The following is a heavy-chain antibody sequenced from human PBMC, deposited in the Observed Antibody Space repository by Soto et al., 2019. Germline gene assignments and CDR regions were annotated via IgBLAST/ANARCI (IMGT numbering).Heavy chain of an antibody. D-gene: IGHD6-19*01. V-gene: IGHV3-7*01. J-gene: IGHJ4*02. Sequence: GGSLRLSCAASGFTFSSFWMSWVRQAPGKGLEWVANIKQDGSEKYCVDSLKGRFTISRDNAEDSLYLQMSGLRAEDTAVYYCARHSSAWYGYFDYWGQGTLVTVS. CDR2: IKQDGSEK. CDR3: ARHSSAWYGYFDY. CDR1: GFTFSSFW.